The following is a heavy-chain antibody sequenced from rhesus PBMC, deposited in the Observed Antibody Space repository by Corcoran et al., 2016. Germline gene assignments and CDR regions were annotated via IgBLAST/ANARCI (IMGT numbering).Heavy chain of an antibody. V-gene: IGHV4-65*01. D-gene: IGHD6-25*01. CDR3: ARHGGGSWPPYFDY. CDR1: GGSISSSNW. Sequence: QVQLQESGPGLVKPSETLSLTCAVSGGSISSSNWWSWIRQPPGKGLEWIGYISGSSCSTYYNPSLKSRVTISTDTSKNQFSLKLSAVTAADTAVYYCARHGGGSWPPYFDYWGQGVLVTVSS. CDR2: ISGSSCST. J-gene: IGHJ4*01.